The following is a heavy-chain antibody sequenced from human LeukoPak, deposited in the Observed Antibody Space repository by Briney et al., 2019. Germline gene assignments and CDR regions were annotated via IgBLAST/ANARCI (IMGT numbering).Heavy chain of an antibody. V-gene: IGHV1-46*01. CDR1: GYTFTSYY. D-gene: IGHD5-18*01. Sequence: ASVKVACKASGYTFTSYYMHWVRQAPGQGLGWMGVINPSGGSTNYAQKFQGRVTMTRDTSTSTVYMELRSLRSEDTAVYSCARGVHNYGNFDFWGQGTLVTVSS. J-gene: IGHJ4*02. CDR2: INPSGGST. CDR3: ARGVHNYGNFDF.